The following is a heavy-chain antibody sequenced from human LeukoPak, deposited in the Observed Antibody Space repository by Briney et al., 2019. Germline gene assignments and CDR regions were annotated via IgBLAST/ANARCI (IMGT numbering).Heavy chain of an antibody. CDR3: ARDGSGYYDILTGYYRGSRFDY. J-gene: IGHJ4*02. D-gene: IGHD3-9*01. V-gene: IGHV3-7*01. CDR2: IKQDGSEK. CDR1: GFTFSSYW. Sequence: GGSLRLSCAASGFTFSSYWMSWVRQAPGKGLEWVANIKQDGSEKYYVDSVKGRFTISRDNAKNSLYLQMNSLRAEDTAVYYCARDGSGYYDILTGYYRGSRFDYWGQGTLVTVSS.